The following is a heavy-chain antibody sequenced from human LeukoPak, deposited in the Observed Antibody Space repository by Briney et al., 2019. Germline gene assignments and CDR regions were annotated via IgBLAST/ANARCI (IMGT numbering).Heavy chain of an antibody. CDR3: ARDSSFYCSSTSCYAGNWFDP. CDR2: INPNSGGT. Sequence: GASVKVSCKGSGYTFTGYYMHWVRQAPGQGREGMGWINPNSGGTNYAQKFQGRVPMTRHTSISTAYMELSRLRSDDTAVYYCARDSSFYCSSTSCYAGNWFDPWGQGTLVTVSS. J-gene: IGHJ5*02. V-gene: IGHV1-2*02. CDR1: GYTFTGYY. D-gene: IGHD2-2*01.